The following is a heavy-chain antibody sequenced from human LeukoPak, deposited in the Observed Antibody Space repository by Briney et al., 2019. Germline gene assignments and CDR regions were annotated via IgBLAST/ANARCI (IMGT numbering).Heavy chain of an antibody. CDR1: GGSIYSHY. V-gene: IGHV4-59*08. D-gene: IGHD6-19*01. Sequence: PSETPSLTCAVSGGSIYSHYWGWIRQPPGKGLEWIGDIYYKGNTNYKPSLKSRVTISLDTSKNHLSLTLTSVVAADTAIYYCMRRDTGWNYSDYWGQGILVTVSS. J-gene: IGHJ4*02. CDR2: IYYKGNT. CDR3: MRRDTGWNYSDY.